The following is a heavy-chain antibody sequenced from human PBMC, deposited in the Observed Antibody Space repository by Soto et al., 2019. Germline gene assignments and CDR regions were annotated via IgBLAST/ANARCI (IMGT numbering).Heavy chain of an antibody. D-gene: IGHD5-18*01. CDR1: GFTFDDYA. Sequence: PGGSLRLSCAASGFTFDDYAMHWVRQAPGKGLEWVSGISWNSGSIGYADSVKGRFTISRDNAKNSLYLQMNSLRAEDTALYYCAKDLSPGYSYGRYYYYYGMDVWGQGTTVTVSS. CDR3: AKDLSPGYSYGRYYYYYGMDV. J-gene: IGHJ6*02. V-gene: IGHV3-9*01. CDR2: ISWNSGSI.